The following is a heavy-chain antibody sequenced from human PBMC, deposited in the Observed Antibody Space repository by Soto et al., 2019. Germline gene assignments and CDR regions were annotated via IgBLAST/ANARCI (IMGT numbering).Heavy chain of an antibody. V-gene: IGHV4-59*08. CDR1: GGSISSYY. J-gene: IGHJ5*02. CDR3: ARREYASGSSWWIDP. D-gene: IGHD6-19*01. CDR2: IYYSGST. Sequence: ETLSLTCTVSGGSISSYYWSWIRQPPGKGLEWIGYIYYSGSTNYNPSLKSRVTISVDTSKNQFSLKLSSVTAADTAVYYCARREYASGSSWWIDPWGQGTLVTVSS.